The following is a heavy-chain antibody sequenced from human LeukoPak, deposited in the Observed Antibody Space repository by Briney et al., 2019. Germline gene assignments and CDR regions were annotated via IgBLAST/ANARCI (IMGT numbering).Heavy chain of an antibody. J-gene: IGHJ4*02. V-gene: IGHV3-9*01. CDR3: AKDIGYSSVYGFDY. CDR2: ISWNSGSI. Sequence: GGSLRLSCAASGFTVSSNYMSWVRQAPGKGLEWVSGISWNSGSIGFADSVKGRFTISRDNAKNSLYLQMNSLRAEDTALYYCAKDIGYSSVYGFDYWGQGTLVTVSS. CDR1: GFTVSSNY. D-gene: IGHD5-18*01.